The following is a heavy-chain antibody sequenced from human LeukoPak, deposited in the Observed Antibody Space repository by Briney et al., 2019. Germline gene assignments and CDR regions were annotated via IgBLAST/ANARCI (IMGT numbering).Heavy chain of an antibody. D-gene: IGHD3-3*01. Sequence: GGSLRLSCAASGFTFSNYNMHWVRQAPGKGLEWIAYLSSSGSAFSYADSVKGRFTIARDNAKNSVYLEMNSLRADDTAVYYCARSARLMKGVVEVTALDDWGQGTLVTVSS. CDR3: ARSARLMKGVVEVTALDD. CDR1: GFTFSNYN. CDR2: LSSSGSAF. V-gene: IGHV3-48*04. J-gene: IGHJ4*02.